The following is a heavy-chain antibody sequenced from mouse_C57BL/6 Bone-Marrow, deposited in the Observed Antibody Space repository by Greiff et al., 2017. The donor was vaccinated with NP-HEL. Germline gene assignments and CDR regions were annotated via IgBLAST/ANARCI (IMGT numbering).Heavy chain of an antibody. CDR2: ISYDGSN. J-gene: IGHJ1*03. CDR1: GYSITSGYY. Sequence: EVQLQESGPGLVKPSQSLSLTCSVTGYSITSGYYWNWIRQFPGNKLEWMGYISYDGSNNYNPSLKNRISITRDTSKNQFFLKLNSVTTEDTATYYCAREVFYGKGYFDVWGTGTTVTVSS. V-gene: IGHV3-6*01. D-gene: IGHD1-1*01. CDR3: AREVFYGKGYFDV.